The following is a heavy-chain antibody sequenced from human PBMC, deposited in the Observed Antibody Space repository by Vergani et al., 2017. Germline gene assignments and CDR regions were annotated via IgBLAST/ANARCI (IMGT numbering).Heavy chain of an antibody. CDR2: INPNSGGT. D-gene: IGHD1-7*01. CDR3: ARGGADNWNSYYFDY. V-gene: IGHV1-2*02. Sequence: QVQLVQSGAEVKKPGASVKVSCKASGYTFTGYYMHWVRQAPGQGLEWMGWINPNSGGTNYAQKLQGRVTMTTDTSTITAYMELRSLRSDDTAVYYCARGGADNWNSYYFDYWGQGTLVTVSS. J-gene: IGHJ4*02. CDR1: GYTFTGYY.